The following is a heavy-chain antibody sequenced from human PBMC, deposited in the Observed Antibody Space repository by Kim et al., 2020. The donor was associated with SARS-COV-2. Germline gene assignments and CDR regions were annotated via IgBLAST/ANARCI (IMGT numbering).Heavy chain of an antibody. J-gene: IGHJ4*02. CDR3: ARLAERGYSNFDY. CDR2: IYYSGST. CDR1: GGSISSYY. Sequence: SETLSLTCTVSGGSISSYYWSWIRQPPGKGLEWIGYIYYSGSTNYNPSLKSRVTISVDTSKNQFSLKLSSVTAADTAVYYCARLAERGYSNFDYWGQGTLCTGSS. D-gene: IGHD4-4*01. V-gene: IGHV4-59*08.